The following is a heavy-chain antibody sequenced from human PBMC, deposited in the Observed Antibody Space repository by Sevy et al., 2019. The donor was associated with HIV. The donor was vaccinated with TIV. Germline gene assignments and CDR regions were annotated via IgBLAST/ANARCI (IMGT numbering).Heavy chain of an antibody. CDR3: ARDRDTAMVHDY. J-gene: IGHJ4*02. Sequence: GGSLRLSCAASGFTFSSYWMHWVRQAPGKGLVGVSRINSDGSSTSYADSVKGRFTISRDNAKDTLYLQMNSLRAEDTAVYYCARDRDTAMVHDYWGQGTLVTVSS. CDR1: GFTFSSYW. D-gene: IGHD5-18*01. V-gene: IGHV3-74*01. CDR2: INSDGSST.